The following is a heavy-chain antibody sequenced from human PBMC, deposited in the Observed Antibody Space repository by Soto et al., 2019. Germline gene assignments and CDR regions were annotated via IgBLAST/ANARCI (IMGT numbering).Heavy chain of an antibody. V-gene: IGHV3-15*07. J-gene: IGHJ6*02. D-gene: IGHD2-8*02. Sequence: GGSLRLSCAASGFTFSNALMNWVRQAPGKGLEWVGRIKSKTDGGTTDYAAPVKGRFTISRDDSKNTLYLQMNSLKTEDTAVYYCTTDRQSGSTGYGMDVWGQGTTVTVSS. CDR1: GFTFSNAL. CDR3: TTDRQSGSTGYGMDV. CDR2: IKSKTDGGTT.